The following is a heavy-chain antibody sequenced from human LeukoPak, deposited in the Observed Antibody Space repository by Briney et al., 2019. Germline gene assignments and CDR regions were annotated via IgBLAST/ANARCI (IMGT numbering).Heavy chain of an antibody. CDR3: ARDTRYCSSTSCPNWFDP. CDR1: GGSFSGYY. V-gene: IGHV4-31*11. Sequence: SETLSLTCAVYGGSFSGYYWSWIRQHPGKGLEWIGYIYYSGSTYYNPSLKSRVTISVDTSKNQFSLKLSSVTAADTAVYYCARDTRYCSSTSCPNWFDPWGQGTLVTVSS. J-gene: IGHJ5*02. CDR2: IYYSGST. D-gene: IGHD2-2*01.